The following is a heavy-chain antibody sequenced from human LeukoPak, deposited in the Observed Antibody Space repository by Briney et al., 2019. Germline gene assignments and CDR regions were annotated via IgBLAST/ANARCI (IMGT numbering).Heavy chain of an antibody. CDR2: INHSGST. Sequence: SETLSLTCAVYGGSFSGYYWSWIRQPPGKGLEWIGEINHSGSTNYNPSLKSRVTISVVSYKNQFSLKLNPGTAADTAVYYCASGGNLIDPWGQGTLVTVSS. J-gene: IGHJ5*02. CDR1: GGSFSGYY. CDR3: ASGGNLIDP. V-gene: IGHV4-34*01.